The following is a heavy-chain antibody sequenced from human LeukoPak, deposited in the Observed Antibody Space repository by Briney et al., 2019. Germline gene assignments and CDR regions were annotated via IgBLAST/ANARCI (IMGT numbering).Heavy chain of an antibody. CDR1: GGSISSGGYY. J-gene: IGHJ3*02. V-gene: IGHV4-31*03. D-gene: IGHD3-3*01. Sequence: PSQTLSLTCTVSGGSISSGGYYWSWIRQRPGKGLEWIGYIYYSGSTYYNPSLKSRVTISVDTSKNQFSLKLSSVTAADTAVYYCARCLLRFFGADAFDIWGQGTMVTVSS. CDR3: ARCLLRFFGADAFDI. CDR2: IYYSGST.